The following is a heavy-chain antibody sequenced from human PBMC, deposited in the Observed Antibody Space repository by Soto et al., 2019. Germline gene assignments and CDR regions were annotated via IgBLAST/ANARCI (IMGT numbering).Heavy chain of an antibody. CDR3: ARGRHLTGWYFDL. V-gene: IGHV3-13*01. CDR1: GFTFSSDD. D-gene: IGHD2-8*02. CDR2: IGDAGDT. J-gene: IGHJ2*01. Sequence: GGSLSLSCAASGFTFSSDDMHWVRQATGRGLEWVSAIGDAGDTYYSDSVKGRFTISRENAKCSFYLQMNSLRAGDTAVYYCARGRHLTGWYFDLWGRGTLVTVSS.